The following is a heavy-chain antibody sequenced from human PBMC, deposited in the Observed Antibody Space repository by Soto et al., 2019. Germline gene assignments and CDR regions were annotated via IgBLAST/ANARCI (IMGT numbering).Heavy chain of an antibody. D-gene: IGHD7-27*01. J-gene: IGHJ4*02. Sequence: EVQLLESGGGLVEPGGSRRLSCAASGFTFSSYTMSWVRQAPGKGRDGGATISGSGSSTYSADSVKGRFTITRDNYKNTLYLQMNILRVEDTAIYYCAKAWGIDYWGQGTLVTVSS. V-gene: IGHV3-23*01. CDR3: AKAWGIDY. CDR2: ISGSGSST. CDR1: GFTFSSYT.